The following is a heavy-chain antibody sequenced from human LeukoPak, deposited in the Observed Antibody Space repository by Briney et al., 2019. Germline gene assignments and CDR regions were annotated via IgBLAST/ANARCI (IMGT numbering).Heavy chain of an antibody. CDR2: ISGGGGST. CDR3: AKDQGEPGIAVAGTGDY. Sequence: GGSLRLSCAASGFTVSSNYMSWVRQAPGKGLEWVSAISGGGGSTYYADSVKGRFTISRDNSKNTLYLQMNSLRAEDTAVYYCAKDQGEPGIAVAGTGDYWGQGTLVTVSS. D-gene: IGHD6-19*01. V-gene: IGHV3-23*01. CDR1: GFTVSSNY. J-gene: IGHJ4*02.